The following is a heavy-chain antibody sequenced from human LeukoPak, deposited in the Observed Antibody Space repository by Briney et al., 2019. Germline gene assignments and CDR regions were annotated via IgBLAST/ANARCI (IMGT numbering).Heavy chain of an antibody. CDR2: ISGSSGTR. V-gene: IGHV3-48*01. J-gene: IGHJ4*02. CDR3: ARAPYTSGWYRGDNDY. D-gene: IGHD6-19*01. CDR1: GFTFSSYS. Sequence: GGSLRLSCAASGFTFSSYSMNWVRQAPGKGLEWVSYISGSSGTRYYADSVKGRFTISRDNAKNSLYLQMNSLRAEDTAVYYCARAPYTSGWYRGDNDYWGQGTLVTVSS.